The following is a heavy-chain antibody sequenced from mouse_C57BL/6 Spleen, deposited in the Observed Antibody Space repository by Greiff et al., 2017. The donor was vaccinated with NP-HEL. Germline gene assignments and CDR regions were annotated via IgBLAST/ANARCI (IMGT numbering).Heavy chain of an antibody. CDR3: ARRGEYYWDFEV. D-gene: IGHD5-1*01. J-gene: IGHJ1*03. CDR1: GYSFTDYN. CDR2: INPNYGTT. V-gene: IGHV1-39*01. Sequence: VHVKQSGPELVKPGASVKISCKASGYSFTDYNMNWVKQSNGKSLEWIGVINPNYGTTSYNQKFKGKATLTVDQSSSTAYMQLNSLTSEDSAVYYCARRGEYYWDFEVWGTGTTVTAYS.